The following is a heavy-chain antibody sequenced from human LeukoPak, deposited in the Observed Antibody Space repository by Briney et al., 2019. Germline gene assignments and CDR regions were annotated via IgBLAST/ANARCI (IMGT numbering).Heavy chain of an antibody. CDR2: IYHSGST. V-gene: IGHV4-38-2*02. Sequence: SETLSLTCTVSGYSISSGYYWGWIRQPPGKGLEWIGSIYHSGSTYYNPSLKSRVTISVDTSKNQFSLKLSSVTAADTAVYYCVRDRRGTGGFDYWGQGTLVTVSS. CDR3: VRDRRGTGGFDY. CDR1: GYSISSGYY. D-gene: IGHD1-1*01. J-gene: IGHJ4*02.